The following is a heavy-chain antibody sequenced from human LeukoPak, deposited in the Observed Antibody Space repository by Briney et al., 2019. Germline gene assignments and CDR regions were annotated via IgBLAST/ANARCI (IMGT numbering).Heavy chain of an antibody. V-gene: IGHV3-11*01. CDR1: GFTFSSYW. CDR2: IGSSGSTI. D-gene: IGHD2-2*01. J-gene: IGHJ4*02. Sequence: GGSLRLSCAASGFTFSSYWMSWIRQAPGKGLEWVAYIGSSGSTIYYADSVKGRFTISRDNAKKSLYLQMNSLRAEDMAVYYCARGARPVAMRNYFDYWGQGTLVTVSS. CDR3: ARGARPVAMRNYFDY.